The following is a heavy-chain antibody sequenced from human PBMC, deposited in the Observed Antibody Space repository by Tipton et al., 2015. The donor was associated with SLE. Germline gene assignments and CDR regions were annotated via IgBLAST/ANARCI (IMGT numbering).Heavy chain of an antibody. V-gene: IGHV4-59*02. Sequence: TLSLTCTVPGGPVGSYRWSWIRQPPGKRLEWIGYIYNNGDTKYNPSLESRVTISEDTSRSQFSLRLGSVTAADTAVYFCARAAWFGASPAFDYWGQGTLVTVSS. J-gene: IGHJ4*02. CDR2: IYNNGDT. CDR1: GGPVGSYR. D-gene: IGHD3-10*01. CDR3: ARAAWFGASPAFDY.